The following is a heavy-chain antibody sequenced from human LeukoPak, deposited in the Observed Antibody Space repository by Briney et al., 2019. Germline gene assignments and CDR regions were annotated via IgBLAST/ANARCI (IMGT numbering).Heavy chain of an antibody. Sequence: SQTLTLTCAISGASDSSNSAAWHWIRQSPSRGLEWLGRTYSRSKWYNDYAVSVKSRITINPDTSKNQFSLQLTSVTPEDTAVYYCARTSWELIRWRFDFWGQGTLVTVSS. CDR3: ARTSWELIRWRFDF. V-gene: IGHV6-1*01. CDR1: GASDSSNSAA. D-gene: IGHD1-26*01. J-gene: IGHJ4*02. CDR2: TYSRSKWYN.